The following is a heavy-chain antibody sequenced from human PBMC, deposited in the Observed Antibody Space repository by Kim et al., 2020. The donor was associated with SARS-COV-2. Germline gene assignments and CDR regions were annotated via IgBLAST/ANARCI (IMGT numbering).Heavy chain of an antibody. CDR3: ARSGGSLLWFGLGPTMLDAFDI. V-gene: IGHV1-69*13. J-gene: IGHJ3*02. Sequence: SVKVSCKASGGTFSSYAISWVRQAPGQGLEWMGGIIPIFGTANYAQKFQGRVTITADESTSTAYMELSSLRSEDTAVYYCARSGGSLLWFGLGPTMLDAFDIWGQGTMVTVSS. CDR1: GGTFSSYA. CDR2: IIPIFGTA. D-gene: IGHD3-10*01.